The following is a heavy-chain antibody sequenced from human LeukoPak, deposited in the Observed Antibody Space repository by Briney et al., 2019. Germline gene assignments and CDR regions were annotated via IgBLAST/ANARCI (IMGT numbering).Heavy chain of an antibody. CDR1: GYTFTSYA. CDR2: ISTYTGNT. CDR3: ARVLVVSSDAFDI. V-gene: IGHV1-18*01. J-gene: IGHJ3*02. Sequence: ASVKVSCKTSGYTFTSYAISWVRQAPGQGLECMGWISTYTGNTDYAQKPQGRVTMTTDTSTSTAYMELRSLSSDDTAVYYCARVLVVSSDAFDIWGQGTMVTVSS. D-gene: IGHD3-22*01.